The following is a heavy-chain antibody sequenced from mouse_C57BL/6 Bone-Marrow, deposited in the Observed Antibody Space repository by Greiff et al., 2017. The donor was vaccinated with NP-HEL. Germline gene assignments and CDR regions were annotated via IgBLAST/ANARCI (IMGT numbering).Heavy chain of an antibody. D-gene: IGHD2-3*01. CDR3: AKIDGYYGPWFAY. CDR2: IWRGGST. J-gene: IGHJ3*01. CDR1: GFSLTSYG. Sequence: QVQLKESGPGLVQPSQSLSITCTVSGFSLTSYGVHWVRQSPGKGLEWLGVIWRGGSTDYNAACMSRLSITKDNSKSQVFFKMNSLQADDTAIYYCAKIDGYYGPWFAYWGQGTLVTVSA. V-gene: IGHV2-5*01.